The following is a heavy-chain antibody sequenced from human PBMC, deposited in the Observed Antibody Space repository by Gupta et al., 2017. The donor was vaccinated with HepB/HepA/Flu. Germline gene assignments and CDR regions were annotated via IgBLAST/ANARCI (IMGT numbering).Heavy chain of an antibody. Sequence: DVQLVESGGGLVHPGGSLRVSCQASGFTFGTHWMSWVRQAPGKGLECVATISKGADEHFYMESVKGRFTVSRDNAKNSLFLQMNSLRADDTAVYFCVRDRIAYGVGSTMSDYWGQGTLVTVSS. J-gene: IGHJ4*02. CDR1: GFTFGTHW. D-gene: IGHD3-10*02. V-gene: IGHV3-7*01. CDR3: VRDRIAYGVGSTMSDY. CDR2: ISKGADEH.